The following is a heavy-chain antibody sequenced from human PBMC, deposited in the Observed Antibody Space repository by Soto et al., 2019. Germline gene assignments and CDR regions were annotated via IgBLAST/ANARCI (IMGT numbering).Heavy chain of an antibody. CDR2: ISSSSSYI. CDR3: ARGYGDYSGDDAFDI. CDR1: GFTFSSYS. V-gene: IGHV3-21*01. J-gene: IGHJ3*02. Sequence: GGPLRLSCAASGFTFSSYSMNWVRQAPGKGLEWVSSISSSSSYIYYADSVKGRFTISRDNAKNSLYLQMNSLRAEDTAVYYCARGYGDYSGDDAFDIWGQGTMVTVSS. D-gene: IGHD4-17*01.